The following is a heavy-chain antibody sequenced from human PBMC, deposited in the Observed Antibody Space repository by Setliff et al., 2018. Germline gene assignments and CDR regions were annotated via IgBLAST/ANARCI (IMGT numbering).Heavy chain of an antibody. Sequence: SETLSLTCTVSGDSIDTDIWWSWVRQSPGKGLEWIGEIYLGGSPTYNPSLKSRVTISIYKSKNQLSLDLTSVTAADTAVYYCARNWLWGFDPWGRGALVTVSS. CDR3: ARNWLWGFDP. CDR1: GDSIDTDIW. D-gene: IGHD1-1*01. V-gene: IGHV4-4*02. CDR2: IYLGGSP. J-gene: IGHJ5*02.